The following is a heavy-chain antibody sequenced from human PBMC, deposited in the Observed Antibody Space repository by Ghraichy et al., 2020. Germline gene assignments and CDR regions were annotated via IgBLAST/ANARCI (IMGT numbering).Heavy chain of an antibody. CDR3: ARAEGYSYGQRRGDFGY. Sequence: SETLSLTCAVYGGSFSGYYWSWIRQPPGKGLEWIGEINHSGSTNYNPSLKSRVTISVDTSKNQFSLKLSSVTAADTAVYYCARAEGYSYGQRRGDFGYWGQGTLVTVSS. CDR2: INHSGST. J-gene: IGHJ4*02. V-gene: IGHV4-34*01. CDR1: GGSFSGYY. D-gene: IGHD5-18*01.